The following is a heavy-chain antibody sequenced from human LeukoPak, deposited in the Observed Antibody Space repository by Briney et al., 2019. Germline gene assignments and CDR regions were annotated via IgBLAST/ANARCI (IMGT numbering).Heavy chain of an antibody. V-gene: IGHV1-8*01. Sequence: ASVKVSCKASGYTFTSYDINWVRQATGPGLEWMGWMNPNSGNTGYAQKFQGRVTMTRNTSISTAYMELSSLRSEDTAVYYCARVRGEQLVVYWFDPWGQGTLVTVSS. CDR3: ARVRGEQLVVYWFDP. CDR1: GYTFTSYD. CDR2: MNPNSGNT. J-gene: IGHJ5*02. D-gene: IGHD6-6*01.